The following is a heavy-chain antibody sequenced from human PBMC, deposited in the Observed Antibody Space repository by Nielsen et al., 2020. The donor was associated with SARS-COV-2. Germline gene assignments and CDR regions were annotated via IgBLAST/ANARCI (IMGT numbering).Heavy chain of an antibody. CDR3: ARIIAVAGTRSFDY. D-gene: IGHD6-19*01. V-gene: IGHV3-20*04. Sequence: GESLKISCAASGFTFDDYGMSWVRQAPGKGLEWVSGINWNGGRTGYADSVKGRFTISRDNAKNSLYLQMNSLRAEDTALYYCARIIAVAGTRSFDYWGQGTLVTVSS. J-gene: IGHJ4*02. CDR1: GFTFDDYG. CDR2: INWNGGRT.